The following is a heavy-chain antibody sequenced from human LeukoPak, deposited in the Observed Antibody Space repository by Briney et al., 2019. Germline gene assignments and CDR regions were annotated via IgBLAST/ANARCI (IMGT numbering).Heavy chain of an antibody. CDR2: ISGSGGST. V-gene: IGHV3-23*01. Sequence: GGSLRLSCAASGFTFSSYAMSWVRQAPGKGLEWVSAISGSGGSTSYAQKFQGRVTMTRDTSTSTVYVELSSLRSEDTAVYYCARAKQWLMDPADYWGQGTLVTVSS. D-gene: IGHD6-19*01. J-gene: IGHJ4*02. CDR3: ARAKQWLMDPADY. CDR1: GFTFSSYA.